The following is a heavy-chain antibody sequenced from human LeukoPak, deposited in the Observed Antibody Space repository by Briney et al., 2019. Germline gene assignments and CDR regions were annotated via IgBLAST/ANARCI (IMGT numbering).Heavy chain of an antibody. CDR2: INPSGGST. CDR3: ARDRGDYGDYLKVDYYMDV. J-gene: IGHJ6*03. Sequence: VASVKVSRKASGYTFTSYYMHWVRQAPGQGLEWMGIINPSGGSTSYAQKFQGRVTMTRDISTSTVYMELSSLRSEDTAVYYCARDRGDYGDYLKVDYYMDVWGKGTTVTVSS. V-gene: IGHV1-46*01. D-gene: IGHD4-17*01. CDR1: GYTFTSYY.